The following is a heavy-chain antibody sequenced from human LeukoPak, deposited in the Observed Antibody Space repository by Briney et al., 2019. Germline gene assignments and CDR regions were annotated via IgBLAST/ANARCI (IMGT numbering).Heavy chain of an antibody. CDR3: ARDLGVLLTGDNWFDP. CDR1: GGTFSSYA. J-gene: IGHJ5*02. V-gene: IGHV1-69*05. D-gene: IGHD2-15*01. CDR2: IIPIFGTA. Sequence: SVKVSCKASGGTFSSYAISWVRQAPGQGLEWMGGIIPIFGTANYAQKFQGRVTITTDESTSTAYMELSSLRCEDTAVYYCARDLGVLLTGDNWFDPWGQGTLVTVSS.